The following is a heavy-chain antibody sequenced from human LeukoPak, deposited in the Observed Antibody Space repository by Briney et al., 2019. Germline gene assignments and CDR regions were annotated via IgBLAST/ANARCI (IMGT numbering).Heavy chain of an antibody. Sequence: SETLSLTCTVSGGSISSHYWSWIRQHPGKGLEWIGYIYYSGSTDYNPSLKSRVSISVDTSKNQFSLNLSSVTAADTAVYYCASARWGDYFDYWGQGTLASVSS. V-gene: IGHV4-59*06. CDR3: ASARWGDYFDY. CDR2: IYYSGST. J-gene: IGHJ4*02. D-gene: IGHD3-10*01. CDR1: GGSISSHY.